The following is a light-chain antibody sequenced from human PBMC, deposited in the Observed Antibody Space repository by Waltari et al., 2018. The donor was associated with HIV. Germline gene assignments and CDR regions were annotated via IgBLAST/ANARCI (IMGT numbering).Light chain of an antibody. CDR3: QSADSSGTVI. CDR2: KDS. CDR1: ALPKKY. J-gene: IGLJ2*01. V-gene: IGLV3-25*03. Sequence: SYELTQPPSVSVSPGQTARITCSGDALPKKYAYWYQQKPGQAPVLVIYKDSERPSGIPERFSGSSSGTTVTLTISGVQAEDEADYYCQSADSSGTVIFGGGTKLTVL.